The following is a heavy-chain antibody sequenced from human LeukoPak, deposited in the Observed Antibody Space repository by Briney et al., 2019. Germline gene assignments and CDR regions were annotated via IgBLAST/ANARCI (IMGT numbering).Heavy chain of an antibody. V-gene: IGHV4-4*08. J-gene: IGHJ6*02. CDR3: ATEPVLRYFDWSPGASGMDV. D-gene: IGHD3-9*01. CDR1: GGSVSSYY. CDR2: ISNSGST. Sequence: PSETLSLTCTVSGGSVSSYYWSWIRQPPGKGLEWIGYISNSGSTYYNPSLKSRVTISVDTSKNQFSLKLSSVTAADTAVYYCATEPVLRYFDWSPGASGMDVWGQGTTVTVSS.